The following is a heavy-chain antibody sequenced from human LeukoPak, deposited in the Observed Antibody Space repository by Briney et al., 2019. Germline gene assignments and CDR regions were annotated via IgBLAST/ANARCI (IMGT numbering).Heavy chain of an antibody. CDR1: GFTFSSYG. J-gene: IGHJ6*02. V-gene: IGHV3-30*18. Sequence: GGSLRLSCAASGFTFSSYGMQWVRQAPGKGLEWVAVISYDGSNKYYADSVKGRFTISRDNSKNTLYLQMNSLRAEDTAVYYCAKEERVDYYYYGMDVWGQGTTVTASS. CDR3: AKEERVDYYYYGMDV. CDR2: ISYDGSNK. D-gene: IGHD1-1*01.